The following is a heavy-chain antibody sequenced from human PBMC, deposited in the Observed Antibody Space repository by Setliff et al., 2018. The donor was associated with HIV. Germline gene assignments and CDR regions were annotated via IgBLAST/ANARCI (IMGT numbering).Heavy chain of an antibody. CDR1: GYSISSGYY. J-gene: IGHJ5*02. CDR2: IHYNERT. CDR3: ASRVYYYDSSGYLREEGFDP. D-gene: IGHD3-22*01. V-gene: IGHV4-38-2*02. Sequence: SETLSLTCTVSGYSISSGYYWGWIRQPPGKGLEWIGSIHYNERTYYNPSLKSRVTISVDTSKNQFSLKLSSVTAADAAVYYCASRVYYYDSSGYLREEGFDPWGQGTLVTVSS.